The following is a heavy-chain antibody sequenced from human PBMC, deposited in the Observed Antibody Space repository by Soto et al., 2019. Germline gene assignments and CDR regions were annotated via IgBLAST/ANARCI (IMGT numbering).Heavy chain of an antibody. CDR2: IIPIFGTA. CDR1: GGTFSSYA. J-gene: IGHJ4*02. CDR3: ARGRGGDTAMVTFVY. V-gene: IGHV1-69*13. D-gene: IGHD5-18*01. Sequence: GASLKVSCKASGGTFSSYAISWVRQAPGQGLEWMGGIIPIFGTANYAQKFQGRVTITADESTSTAYMELSSLRSEDTAVYYCARGRGGDTAMVTFVYWGQGTLVTVSS.